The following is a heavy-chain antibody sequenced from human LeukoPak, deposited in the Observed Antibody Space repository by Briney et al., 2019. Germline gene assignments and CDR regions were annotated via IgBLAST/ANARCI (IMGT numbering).Heavy chain of an antibody. V-gene: IGHV1-18*01. CDR1: GGTFSSYA. Sequence: ASVKVSCKASGGTFSSYAISWVRQAPGQGLEWMGWISAYNGNTNYAQKLQGRVTMTTDTSTSTAYMDLRSLRSDDTAVYYCASVSSSWSLSGMDVWGQGTTVTVSS. CDR2: ISAYNGNT. CDR3: ASVSSSWSLSGMDV. D-gene: IGHD6-13*01. J-gene: IGHJ6*02.